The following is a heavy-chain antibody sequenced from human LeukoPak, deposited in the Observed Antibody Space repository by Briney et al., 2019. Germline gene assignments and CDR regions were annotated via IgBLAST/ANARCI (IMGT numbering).Heavy chain of an antibody. V-gene: IGHV5-51*06. CDR2: SYPGDSDT. CDR3: ARVVGGSYLGGGYYFDY. J-gene: IGHJ4*02. D-gene: IGHD1-26*01. Sequence: GGSLEISWQGSGYIFTSYWIGWGRRLPGKGLEWMGISYPGDSDTRYSPSLQGQVNLSAYKFISTAYLQWSSLKGSDTAMYYCARVVGGSYLGGGYYFDYWGQGTLVTVSS. CDR1: GYIFTSYW.